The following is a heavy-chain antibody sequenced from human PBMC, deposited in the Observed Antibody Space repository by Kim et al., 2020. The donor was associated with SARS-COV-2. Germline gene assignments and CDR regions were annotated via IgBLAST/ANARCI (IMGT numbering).Heavy chain of an antibody. CDR3: ARAPPAYYDILTGYSNDYYFDY. Sequence: GGSLRLSCAASGFTFSSYSMNWVRQAPGKGLEWVSSISSSSSYIYYADSVKGRFTISRDNAKNSLYLQMNSLRAEDTAVYYCARAPPAYYDILTGYSNDYYFDYWGQGTLVTVSS. J-gene: IGHJ4*02. D-gene: IGHD3-9*01. CDR2: ISSSSSYI. V-gene: IGHV3-21*01. CDR1: GFTFSSYS.